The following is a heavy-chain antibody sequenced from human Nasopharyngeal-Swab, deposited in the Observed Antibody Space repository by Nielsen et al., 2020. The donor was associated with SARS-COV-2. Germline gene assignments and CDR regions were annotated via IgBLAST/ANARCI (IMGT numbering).Heavy chain of an antibody. V-gene: IGHV3-7*01. CDR3: ARDIGSSSTSCGGDAFDI. J-gene: IGHJ3*02. CDR1: GFTFSSYW. D-gene: IGHD2-2*01. Sequence: EFLKISCAASGFTFSSYWMSWVRQAPGKGLDGVHNIKQDGSEKYYGDSVKGRFTISRDKAKNSLYLHMKNLRAEDTGVYYCARDIGSSSTSCGGDAFDIWGQGTMVTVSS. CDR2: IKQDGSEK.